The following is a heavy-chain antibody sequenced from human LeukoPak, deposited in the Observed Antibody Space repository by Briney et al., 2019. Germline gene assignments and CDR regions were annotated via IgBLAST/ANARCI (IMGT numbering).Heavy chain of an antibody. CDR3: ARCEDYYGQCPFDY. D-gene: IGHD3-3*01. CDR1: GDSVSSNSAA. CDR2: TYYRSKWYN. Sequence: SQTLSLTWAISGDSVSSNSAAWNWIRQSPSRGLEWLGRTYYRSKWYNDYAVSVKSRITINPDTSKHQFSLQLNSVTPEDTAVYYCARCEDYYGQCPFDYWGQGTLVTVSS. V-gene: IGHV6-1*01. J-gene: IGHJ4*02.